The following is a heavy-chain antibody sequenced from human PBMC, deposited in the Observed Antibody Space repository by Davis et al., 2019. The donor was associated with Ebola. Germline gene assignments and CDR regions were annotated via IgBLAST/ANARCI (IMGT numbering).Heavy chain of an antibody. J-gene: IGHJ3*01. Sequence: PGGSLRLSCRDSGNSFTSHWIGWVRQMPGKGLEWMGIIYTGDSDTRYSPSFRGQVTISADRSIKTAFLKWSSLKASDTAMYYCASLRRTITGMDDAFDLWGQGTMVTVSS. CDR3: ASLRRTITGMDDAFDL. V-gene: IGHV5-51*01. CDR2: IYTGDSDT. CDR1: GNSFTSHW. D-gene: IGHD1-20*01.